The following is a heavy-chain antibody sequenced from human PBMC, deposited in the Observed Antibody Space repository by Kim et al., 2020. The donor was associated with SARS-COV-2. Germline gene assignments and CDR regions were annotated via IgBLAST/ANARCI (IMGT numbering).Heavy chain of an antibody. CDR2: ITKSSTTI. CDR3: VRDRMGGAFDM. V-gene: IGHV3-48*02. J-gene: IGHJ3*02. D-gene: IGHD3-16*01. Sequence: GGSLRLPCATSGFTFSAYDMNWVRQAPGKGLEWLSFITKSSTTIYYADSVEGRFTISRDNAKNSLFLQMNSLRDEDTALYYCVRDRMGGAFDMWGQGTV. CDR1: GFTFSAYD.